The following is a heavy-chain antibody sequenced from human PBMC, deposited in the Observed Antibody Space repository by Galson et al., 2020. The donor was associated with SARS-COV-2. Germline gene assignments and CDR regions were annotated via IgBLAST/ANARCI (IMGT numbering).Heavy chain of an antibody. CDR2: IIPILGIA. CDR1: GGTFSSYA. Sequence: SVKVSCKASGGTFSSYAISWVRQAPGQGLEWMGGIIPILGIANYAQKFQGRVTITADKSTSTAYMELSSLRSEDTAVYYCARDVPYYGDYGEQFDYWGQGTLVTVSS. V-gene: IGHV1-69*10. CDR3: ARDVPYYGDYGEQFDY. J-gene: IGHJ4*02. D-gene: IGHD4-17*01.